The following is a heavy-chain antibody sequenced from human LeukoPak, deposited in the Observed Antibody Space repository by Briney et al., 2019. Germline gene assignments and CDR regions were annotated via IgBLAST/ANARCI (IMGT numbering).Heavy chain of an antibody. CDR2: IYYSGST. D-gene: IGHD3-16*01. Sequence: SQTLSLTCTVSGGAISSGDYYWSWIRQPPGTGLEWIGYIYYSGSTYYNPSLKSRVTISVDTSKNQFSLKLSSVTAADSAVYYCARKRGTELDHWGQGTLVTVSS. CDR3: ARKRGTELDH. V-gene: IGHV4-30-4*08. J-gene: IGHJ4*02. CDR1: GGAISSGDYY.